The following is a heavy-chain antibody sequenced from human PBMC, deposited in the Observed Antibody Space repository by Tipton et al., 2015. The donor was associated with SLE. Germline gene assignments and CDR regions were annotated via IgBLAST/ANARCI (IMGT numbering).Heavy chain of an antibody. Sequence: TLSLTCTVSGYSISSGYYWGWIRQPPGKGLEWIGSIYRSGNTFYNPSLESRVTISIDTSQKQFSLKLNSVTAADTAEYYCARSPWGYWYFDLWGRGTPVTVSS. CDR2: IYRSGNT. CDR3: ARSPWGYWYFDL. D-gene: IGHD3-16*01. J-gene: IGHJ2*01. CDR1: GYSISSGYY. V-gene: IGHV4-38-2*02.